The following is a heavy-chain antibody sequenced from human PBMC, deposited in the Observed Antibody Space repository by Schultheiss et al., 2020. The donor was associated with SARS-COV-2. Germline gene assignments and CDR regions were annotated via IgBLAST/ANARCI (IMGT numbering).Heavy chain of an antibody. Sequence: GGSLRLSCAASGFTFSSYAMNWVRQAPGKGLEWVSAISGSGGSTYYAVSVKGRFTISRDNSKNALYLQMNSLRAEDTAVYYCAGGHDSTYYYYYYGMDVWGQGTTVTVAS. D-gene: IGHD3-16*01. J-gene: IGHJ6*02. V-gene: IGHV3-23*01. CDR3: AGGHDSTYYYYYYGMDV. CDR1: GFTFSSYA. CDR2: ISGSGGST.